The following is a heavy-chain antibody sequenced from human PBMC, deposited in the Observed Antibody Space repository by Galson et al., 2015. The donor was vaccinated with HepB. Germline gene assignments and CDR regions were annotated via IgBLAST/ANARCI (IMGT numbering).Heavy chain of an antibody. Sequence: SLRLSCAASGFTFSGSAMHWVRQASGKGLEWVGRIRSKANSYATAYAASVKGRFTISRDDSKNTAYLQMNSLKTEDTAVYYCTSPGHPDYGDYTGYYYYYYMDVWGKGTTVTVSS. CDR3: TSPGHPDYGDYTGYYYYYYMDV. V-gene: IGHV3-73*01. J-gene: IGHJ6*03. CDR2: IRSKANSYAT. CDR1: GFTFSGSA. D-gene: IGHD4-17*01.